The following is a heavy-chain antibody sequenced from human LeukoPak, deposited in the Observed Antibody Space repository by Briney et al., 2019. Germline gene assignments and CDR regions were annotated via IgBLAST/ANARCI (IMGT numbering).Heavy chain of an antibody. V-gene: IGHV3-23*01. CDR1: GFTFRSHV. J-gene: IGHJ4*02. D-gene: IGHD1-1*01. CDR3: AKERQHGS. CDR2: ISGSGDDT. Sequence: PGGSLRLSCAASGFTFRSHVMNWVRQAPGRGLEWVSTISGSGDDTWYAAPVKGRFTISRDNSKNTLYLQMKSLRAEDTAVYYCAKERQHGSWGQGTLITVSS.